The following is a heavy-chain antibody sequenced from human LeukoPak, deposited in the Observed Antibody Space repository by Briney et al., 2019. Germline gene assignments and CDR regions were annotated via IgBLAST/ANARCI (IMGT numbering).Heavy chain of an antibody. J-gene: IGHJ6*02. CDR2: IKQDGSEK. V-gene: IGHV3-7*01. Sequence: GKSLRLSCAASGFTFSTYWMNWVRQAPGKGLEWVARIKQDGSEKYFVDSVEGRFTISRDNAKNSLYLQMNSLRAEDTAVYHCAREVAYSSDWYLNYFGMDVWGQGTTVTVSS. CDR3: AREVAYSSDWYLNYFGMDV. CDR1: GFTFSTYW. D-gene: IGHD6-19*01.